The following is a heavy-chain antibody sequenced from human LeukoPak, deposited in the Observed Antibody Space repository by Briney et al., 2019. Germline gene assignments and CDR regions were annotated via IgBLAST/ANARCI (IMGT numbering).Heavy chain of an antibody. J-gene: IGHJ4*02. V-gene: IGHV1-8*03. CDR1: GYTFTSYD. CDR2: MNPNSGNT. D-gene: IGHD3-3*01. Sequence: ASVKVSRKASGYTFTSYDINWVRQATGQGLEWMGWMNPNSGNTGYAQKFQGRVTITRNTSISTAYMELSSLRSEDTAVYYCARMYYDFWSGYPFDYWGQGTLVTVCS. CDR3: ARMYYDFWSGYPFDY.